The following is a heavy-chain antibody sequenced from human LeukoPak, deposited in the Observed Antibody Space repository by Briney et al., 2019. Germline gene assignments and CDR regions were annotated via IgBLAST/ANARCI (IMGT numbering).Heavy chain of an antibody. Sequence: SETLSLTCAVYGGSLRGYYWSWIPHPPGKGLEWLGEFNHCGCTNFNPSLKSRVTLSVYTSKNQFSLKLSPVTAPDPAVYFCARAGRARPPDYWGPRTLVTASS. D-gene: IGHD6-6*01. CDR2: FNHCGCT. CDR3: ARAGRARPPDY. CDR1: GGSLRGYY. J-gene: IGHJ4*02. V-gene: IGHV4-34*01.